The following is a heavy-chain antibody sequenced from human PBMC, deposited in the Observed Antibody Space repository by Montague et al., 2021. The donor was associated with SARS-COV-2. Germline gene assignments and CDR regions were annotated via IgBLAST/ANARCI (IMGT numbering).Heavy chain of an antibody. CDR2: INHSGST. CDR3: ARAPDYDILTGDLTEGFDL. J-gene: IGHJ4*02. D-gene: IGHD3-9*01. V-gene: IGHV4-34*01. Sequence: SETLSLTCAVYGGSFSGYYWSWIRQPPGKGLEWIGEINHSGSTNFNPSLKSRLTISVDTSKSQFSLKVSSVTAADTAVYSCARAPDYDILTGDLTEGFDLWGQGTLVTVSS. CDR1: GGSFSGYY.